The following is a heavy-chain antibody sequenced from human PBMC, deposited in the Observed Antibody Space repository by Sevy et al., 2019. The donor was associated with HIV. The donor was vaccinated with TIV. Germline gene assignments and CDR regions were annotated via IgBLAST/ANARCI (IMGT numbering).Heavy chain of an antibody. V-gene: IGHV3-23*01. D-gene: IGHD3-22*01. CDR1: GFTFSNYA. CDR2: IGATGEST. Sequence: GGSLRLSCAASGFTFSNYAMNWVRQAPGKGLEWVSGIGATGESTYYADSVKGHFTISRDNSSNALYLQMISLRAEDTAAYDSAKRDSSDLYTGVSVFDSWGLGTLVTVSS. J-gene: IGHJ4*02. CDR3: AKRDSSDLYTGVSVFDS.